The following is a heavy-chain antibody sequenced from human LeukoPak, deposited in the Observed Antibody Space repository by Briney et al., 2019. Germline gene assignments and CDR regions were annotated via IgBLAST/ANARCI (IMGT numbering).Heavy chain of an antibody. D-gene: IGHD7-27*01. CDR2: INPNSGGT. CDR1: GYTFTGYY. J-gene: IGHJ4*02. V-gene: IGHV1-2*06. Sequence: ASVKVSCKASGYTFTGYYMHWVRQAPGQGLAWMGRINPNSGGTNYAQKFQGRVTLTRDTSISTAYMELSRLRSDDTAVYYCARMTQLTGDCSWGQGTLVTVSS. CDR3: ARMTQLTGDCS.